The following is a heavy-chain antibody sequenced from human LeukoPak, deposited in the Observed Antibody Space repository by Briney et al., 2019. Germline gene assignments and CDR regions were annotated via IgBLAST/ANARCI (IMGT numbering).Heavy chain of an antibody. Sequence: GWALRLSCAASGFTVSNNYMSWVRQAPGKGLEWVSVIYSGDNTYYVESVKGRFTISRDNSKNRLFLQMNSLRAEDTAVYYCAGRRVLDASFDYWGQGTLVTVSS. V-gene: IGHV3-66*02. CDR3: AGRRVLDASFDY. J-gene: IGHJ4*02. CDR2: IYSGDNT. D-gene: IGHD3-16*01. CDR1: GFTVSNNY.